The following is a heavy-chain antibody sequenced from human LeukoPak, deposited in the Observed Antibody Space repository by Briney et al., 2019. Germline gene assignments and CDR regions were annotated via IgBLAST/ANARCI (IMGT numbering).Heavy chain of an antibody. Sequence: GGSLRLSCAASRFTFSSYGMHWVRQAPGKGLEWVAVISYDGSNKYYADSVKGRFTISRDNSKNTLYLQMNSLRAEDTAVYYCATDRRVDYDFWRRGFDYWGQGTLVTVSS. CDR2: ISYDGSNK. CDR3: ATDRRVDYDFWRRGFDY. V-gene: IGHV3-30*03. D-gene: IGHD3-3*01. CDR1: RFTFSSYG. J-gene: IGHJ4*02.